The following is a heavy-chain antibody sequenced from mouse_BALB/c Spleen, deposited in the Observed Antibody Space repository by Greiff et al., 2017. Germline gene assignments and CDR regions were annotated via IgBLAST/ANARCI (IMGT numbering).Heavy chain of an antibody. D-gene: IGHD2-10*01. CDR1: GFNIKDTY. J-gene: IGHJ2*01. CDR3: ARGASYGDYFDY. V-gene: IGHV14-3*02. Sequence: EVKLMESGAELVKPGASVKLSCTASGFNIKDTYMHWVKQRPEQGLEWIGRIDPANGNTKYDPKFQGKATITADTSSNTAYLQLSSLTSEDTAVYYCARGASYGDYFDYWGQGTTLTVSS. CDR2: IDPANGNT.